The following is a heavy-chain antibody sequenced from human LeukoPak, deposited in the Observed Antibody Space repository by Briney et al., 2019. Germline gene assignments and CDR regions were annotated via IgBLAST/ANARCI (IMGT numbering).Heavy chain of an antibody. V-gene: IGHV3-48*04. CDR1: GFTFSSYS. J-gene: IGHJ4*02. Sequence: PGGSLRLSCAASGFTFSSYSMNWVRQAPGKGLEWVSYISSSSSTIYYADSVKGRFTISRDNAKNSLYLQMNSLRAEDTAVYYCARGPYDFWSGYSFDYWGQGTLVTVSS. CDR2: ISSSSSTI. CDR3: ARGPYDFWSGYSFDY. D-gene: IGHD3-3*01.